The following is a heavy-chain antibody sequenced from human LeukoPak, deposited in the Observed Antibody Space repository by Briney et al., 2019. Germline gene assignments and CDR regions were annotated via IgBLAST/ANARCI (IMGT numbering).Heavy chain of an antibody. V-gene: IGHV1-8*03. CDR1: GYTFTSYG. J-gene: IGHJ4*02. CDR2: MNPNSGST. CDR3: ARGRSTGYPYYFEY. D-gene: IGHD5-12*01. Sequence: ASVKVSCKASGYTFTSYGINWVRQATGQGLEWMGWMNPNSGSTGYAQKFQGRVTVTRNTSISTAYMELSGLRSEDTAVYYCARGRSTGYPYYFEYWGQGTLVTVSS.